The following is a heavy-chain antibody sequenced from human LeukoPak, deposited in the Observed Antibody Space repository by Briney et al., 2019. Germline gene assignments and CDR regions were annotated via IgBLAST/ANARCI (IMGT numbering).Heavy chain of an antibody. CDR1: GFTFSSYS. CDR3: TRDGSDYFDS. J-gene: IGHJ4*02. D-gene: IGHD5-12*01. V-gene: IGHV4-39*07. Sequence: GSLRLSCAASGFTFSSYSMSWVRQAPRELLGWVGSIYYTGSTYYSPSLKGRGTISMDTTTDQLSLKLPSVTAAETAVYYCTRDGSDYFDSWGQGTLVTVAS. CDR2: IYYTGST.